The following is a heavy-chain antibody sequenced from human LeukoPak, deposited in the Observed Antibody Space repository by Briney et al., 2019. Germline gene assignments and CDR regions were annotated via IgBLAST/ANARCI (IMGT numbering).Heavy chain of an antibody. CDR2: ISSSSSYI. CDR1: GFTFSSYS. V-gene: IGHV3-21*01. CDR3: ASVWGYCSSTSCYAPH. Sequence: GGSLRLSCAASGFTFSSYSMNWVRQAPGKGPEWVSSISSSSSYIYYADSVKGRFTISRDNAKNSLYLQMNSLRAEDTAVYYCASVWGYCSSTSCYAPHWGQGTLVTVSP. J-gene: IGHJ4*02. D-gene: IGHD2-2*01.